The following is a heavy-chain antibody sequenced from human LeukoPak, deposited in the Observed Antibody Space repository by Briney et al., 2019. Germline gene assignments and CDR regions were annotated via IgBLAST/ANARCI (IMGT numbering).Heavy chain of an antibody. CDR1: GYTFTGYY. CDR3: ARLTLFGPTEDSDY. Sequence: ASVKVFCKASGYTFTGYYMHWVRQAPGQGLEWMGWINPNSGGTNYAQKFQGRVTMTRDTSISTAYMELSRLRSDDTAVYYCARLTLFGPTEDSDYWGQGTLVTVSS. J-gene: IGHJ4*02. V-gene: IGHV1-2*02. CDR2: INPNSGGT. D-gene: IGHD3-10*02.